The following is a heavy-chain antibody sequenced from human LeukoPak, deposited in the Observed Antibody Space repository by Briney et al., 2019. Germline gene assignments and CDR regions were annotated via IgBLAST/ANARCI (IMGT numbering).Heavy chain of an antibody. Sequence: PGRSLRLSCAASGFTFSSYAMHWVRQAPGKGLEWVSSISSSSSYIYYADSVKGRFTISRDNAKNSLYLQVNSLRAEDTAVYYCARDRVSALPYYYYMDVWGKGTTVTVSS. V-gene: IGHV3-21*01. J-gene: IGHJ6*03. CDR2: ISSSSSYI. CDR3: ARDRVSALPYYYYMDV. CDR1: GFTFSSYA. D-gene: IGHD6-13*01.